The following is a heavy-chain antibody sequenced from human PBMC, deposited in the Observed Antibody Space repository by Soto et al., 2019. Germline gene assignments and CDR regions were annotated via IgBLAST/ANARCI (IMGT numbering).Heavy chain of an antibody. CDR1: GFTVSSNY. CDR3: AKTSSGYYSAFDY. J-gene: IGHJ4*02. D-gene: IGHD3-22*01. V-gene: IGHV3-53*01. Sequence: PGGSLRLSCAASGFTVSSNYMSWVRQAPGKWLEWVSVIYSGGSTYYADSVKGRSTISRDNSKNTLYLQMNSLRAEDTAVYYCAKTSSGYYSAFDYWGQGXLVTVSS. CDR2: IYSGGST.